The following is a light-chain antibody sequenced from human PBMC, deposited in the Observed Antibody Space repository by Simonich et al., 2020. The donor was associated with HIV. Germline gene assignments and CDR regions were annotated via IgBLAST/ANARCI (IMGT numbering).Light chain of an antibody. CDR3: SSYTSSSTWV. J-gene: IGLJ3*02. CDR1: SSDVGGYNY. V-gene: IGLV2-14*03. Sequence: QSALTQPASVSGSPGQSITISCTGTSSDVGGYNYVSWYPQHPGKAPKLIIYVVTNRPSGVSNRCSGSKSGNTASLTISGLQAEDEADYYCSSYTSSSTWVFGGGTKLTVL. CDR2: VVT.